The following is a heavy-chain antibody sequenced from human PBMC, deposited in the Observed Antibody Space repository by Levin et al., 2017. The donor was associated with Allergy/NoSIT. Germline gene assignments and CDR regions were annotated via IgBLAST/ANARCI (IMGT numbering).Heavy chain of an antibody. CDR1: GFTFRSYA. V-gene: IGHV3-30-3*01. J-gene: IGHJ4*02. CDR2: ISYDGSNK. CDR3: ARDFFHDSSGPFDY. D-gene: IGHD3-22*01. Sequence: GGSLRLSCAASGFTFRSYAMHWVRQAPGKGLEWVAVISYDGSNKYYADSVQGRFTISRDNSKNTLYLQMNSLRPEDTAVYFCARDFFHDSSGPFDYWGQGTLVTVSS.